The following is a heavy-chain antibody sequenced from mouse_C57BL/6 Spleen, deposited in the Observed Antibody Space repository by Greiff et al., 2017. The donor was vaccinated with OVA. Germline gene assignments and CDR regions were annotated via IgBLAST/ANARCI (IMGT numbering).Heavy chain of an antibody. CDR1: GYTFTSYW. Sequence: QVQLQQPGAELVKPGASVKLSCKASGYTFTSYWMHWVKQRPGQGLEWIGMIHPNSGSTNYNEKFKSKATLTVDKSSSTAYMQLSSLTSEDSAVYYCARRELTGTRAMDYWGQGTSVTVSS. D-gene: IGHD4-1*01. CDR3: ARRELTGTRAMDY. CDR2: IHPNSGST. V-gene: IGHV1-64*01. J-gene: IGHJ4*01.